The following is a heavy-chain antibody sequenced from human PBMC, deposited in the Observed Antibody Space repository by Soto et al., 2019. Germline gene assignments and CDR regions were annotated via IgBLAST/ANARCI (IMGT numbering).Heavy chain of an antibody. CDR3: ATAYGTAAGGVWFDP. V-gene: IGHV1-24*01. Sequence: PGASVKVSCKVSGYTLTELSMHWVRQAPGKGLEWMGGFDPEDGETIYAQKFQGRVTMTEDTSTDTAYMELSSLRSEDTAAYYCATAYGTAAGGVWFDPWGQGTLVTVSS. J-gene: IGHJ5*02. CDR1: GYTLTELS. CDR2: FDPEDGET. D-gene: IGHD6-13*01.